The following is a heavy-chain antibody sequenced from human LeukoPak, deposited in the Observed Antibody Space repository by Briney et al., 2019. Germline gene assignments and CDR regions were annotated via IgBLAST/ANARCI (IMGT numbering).Heavy chain of an antibody. CDR2: IYHSGST. CDR3: ARGIVREKGAQYYDSSGYYYEDAFDI. V-gene: IGHV4-39*07. J-gene: IGHJ3*02. Sequence: PSETLSLTCTVSGGSIISSSYYWGWIRQPPGKGLEWIGNIYHSGSTYYNPSLKSRVTISVDRSKNQFSLKLSSVTAADTAVYYCARGIVREKGAQYYDSSGYYYEDAFDIWGQGTMVTVSS. CDR1: GGSIISSSYY. D-gene: IGHD3-22*01.